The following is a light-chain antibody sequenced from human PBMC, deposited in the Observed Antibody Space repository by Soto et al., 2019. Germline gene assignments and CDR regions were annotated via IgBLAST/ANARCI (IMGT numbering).Light chain of an antibody. J-gene: IGKJ4*01. Sequence: DIVMTQSPLSLPVTPGEPASISCRSSQSLLNRNGQNCLDWYLQKPGQSPQLLIHMGFIRASGVPDRFSDSASGTYFTLTISRVEAEYVGVYYCMQALESPPTFGGGTKVEIK. CDR3: MQALESPPT. CDR1: QSLLNRNGQNC. V-gene: IGKV2-28*01. CDR2: MGF.